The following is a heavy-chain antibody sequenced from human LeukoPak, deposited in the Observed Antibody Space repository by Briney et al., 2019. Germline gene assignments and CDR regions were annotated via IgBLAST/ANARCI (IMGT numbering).Heavy chain of an antibody. CDR2: IYYSGST. CDR1: GGSISSYY. Sequence: SETLSLTCTVSGGSISSYYWSWIRQPPGKGLEWIGYIYYSGSTNHNPSLKSRVTISVDTSKNQFSLKLSSVTAADTAVYYCARHLGFWGSSGWYYYGMDVWGQGTTVTVSS. V-gene: IGHV4-59*08. D-gene: IGHD6-19*01. J-gene: IGHJ6*02. CDR3: ARHLGFWGSSGWYYYGMDV.